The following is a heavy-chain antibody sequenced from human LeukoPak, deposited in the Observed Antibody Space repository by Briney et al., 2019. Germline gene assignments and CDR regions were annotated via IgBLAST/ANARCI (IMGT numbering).Heavy chain of an antibody. CDR2: IYYSGST. D-gene: IGHD3-10*01. J-gene: IGHJ4*02. CDR1: SGSIRSYY. V-gene: IGHV4-39*01. CDR3: ARREWFGDRRGFDY. Sequence: SETLSLTCTVSSGSIRSYYWSCIRHPPGKGLEWIGSIYYSGSTYYNPSLKSRVTISVDTSKNQFSLKLSSVTAADTAVYYCARREWFGDRRGFDYWGQGTLVTVSS.